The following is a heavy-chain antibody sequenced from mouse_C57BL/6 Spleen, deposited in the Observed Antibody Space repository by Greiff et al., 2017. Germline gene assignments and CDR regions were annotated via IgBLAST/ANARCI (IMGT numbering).Heavy chain of an antibody. CDR3: ARQGVYSDYDGGSYAMDY. CDR1: GYTFTSYW. D-gene: IGHD2-4*01. CDR2: IYPSDSET. Sequence: QVQLQQPGAELVRPGSSVKLSCKASGYTFTSYWMDWVKQRPGQGLEWIGNIYPSDSETHYNQKFKDKATLTVDKSSSTAYMQLSSLTSEDSAVYYCARQGVYSDYDGGSYAMDYWGQGTSVTVSS. V-gene: IGHV1-61*01. J-gene: IGHJ4*01.